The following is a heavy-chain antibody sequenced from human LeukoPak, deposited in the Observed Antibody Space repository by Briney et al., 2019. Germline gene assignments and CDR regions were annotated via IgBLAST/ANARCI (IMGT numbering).Heavy chain of an antibody. Sequence: SETLSLTCTVSGGSISSYDWSWIRQPPGRGLEWIGYIYYSGSTNYNPSLKSRVTISVDTSKNQFSLKLSSVTAADTAVYYCARGDSSSSNWFDPWGQGTLVTVSS. J-gene: IGHJ5*02. D-gene: IGHD3-22*01. CDR1: GGSISSYD. CDR3: ARGDSSSSNWFDP. V-gene: IGHV4-59*01. CDR2: IYYSGST.